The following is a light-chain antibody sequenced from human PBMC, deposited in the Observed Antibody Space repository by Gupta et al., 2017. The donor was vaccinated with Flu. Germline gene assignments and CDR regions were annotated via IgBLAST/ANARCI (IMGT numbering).Light chain of an antibody. Sequence: DIQLTKSPSFLSASVGDSVTITCRASQGISSYLAWYQQKPGKAPKLLIYAASTLQSGVPSRFSGSGSGTEFTLTISSLQPEDFATYYCQQLNSYLSITFGQGTRLEIK. V-gene: IGKV1-9*01. CDR3: QQLNSYLSIT. CDR1: QGISSY. CDR2: AAS. J-gene: IGKJ5*01.